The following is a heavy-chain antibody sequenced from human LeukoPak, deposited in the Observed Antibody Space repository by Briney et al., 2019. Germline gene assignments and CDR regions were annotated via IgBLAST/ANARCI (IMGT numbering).Heavy chain of an antibody. D-gene: IGHD3-16*02. J-gene: IGHJ4*02. V-gene: IGHV1-69*05. CDR3: ARGPYDYVWGSYRYYFDY. CDR1: GGTFSSYA. Sequence: EASVKVSCKASGGTFSSYAISWVRQAPGQGLEWMGRIIPIFGTANYAQEFQGRVTITTDESTSTAYMELSSLRSEDTAVYYCARGPYDYVWGSYRYYFDYWGQGTLVTVSS. CDR2: IIPIFGTA.